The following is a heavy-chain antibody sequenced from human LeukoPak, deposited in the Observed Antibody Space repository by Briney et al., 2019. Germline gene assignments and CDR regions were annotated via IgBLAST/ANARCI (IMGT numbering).Heavy chain of an antibody. J-gene: IGHJ3*02. D-gene: IGHD3-9*01. V-gene: IGHV4-59*01. CDR2: IYYGGST. CDR1: GGSISSYY. Sequence: PSETLSLTCTVSGGSISSYYWSWIRQPPGKGLEWIGYIYYGGSTNYNPSLKSRVTISVDTSKNQFSLKLSSVTAADTAVYYCARDRFLDYDILTGYQDAFDIWGQGTMVTVS. CDR3: ARDRFLDYDILTGYQDAFDI.